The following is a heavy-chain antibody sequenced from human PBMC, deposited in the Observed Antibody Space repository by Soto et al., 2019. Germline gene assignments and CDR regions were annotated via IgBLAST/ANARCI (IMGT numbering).Heavy chain of an antibody. J-gene: IGHJ4*02. Sequence: GGSLRLSCAASGFTFSSYDMHWVRQATGKGLEWVSAIGTAGDTYYPGSVKGRFTISRENAKNSLYLQMNSLRAEDTAVYYCARRKAATRGSFDYWGQGTLVTVSS. CDR3: ARRKAATRGSFDY. V-gene: IGHV3-13*01. CDR2: IGTAGDT. CDR1: GFTFSSYD. D-gene: IGHD2-15*01.